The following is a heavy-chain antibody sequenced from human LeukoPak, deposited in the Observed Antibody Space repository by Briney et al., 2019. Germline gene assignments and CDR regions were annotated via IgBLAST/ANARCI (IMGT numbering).Heavy chain of an antibody. CDR3: VRDLEVEGIDATL. V-gene: IGHV3-21*06. Sequence: GGSLRLSCAASGFTFSSYSMNWVRQAPGKGLDWVSSISTRSSYIHYADSVKGRFTISRDNAKNSLYLQLNSLRAEDTAVYYCVRDLEVEGIDATLWGQGTLVTVSS. J-gene: IGHJ4*02. CDR2: ISTRSSYI. D-gene: IGHD2-15*01. CDR1: GFTFSSYS.